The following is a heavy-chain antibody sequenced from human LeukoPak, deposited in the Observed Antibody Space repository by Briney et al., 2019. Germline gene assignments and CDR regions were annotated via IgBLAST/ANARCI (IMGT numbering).Heavy chain of an antibody. D-gene: IGHD2-2*01. CDR3: ARDSSEDWFDP. CDR2: IYYNGST. V-gene: IGHV4-31*03. J-gene: IGHJ5*02. CDR1: GGSISSGGYY. Sequence: PSETLSLTCTVSGGSISSGGYYWTWIRQHPGKGLEWIEYIYYNGSTYYNPSLKSRVSISVDTSKNQFSLKLSSVTAADTAVYYCARDSSEDWFDPWGQGTLVTVSS.